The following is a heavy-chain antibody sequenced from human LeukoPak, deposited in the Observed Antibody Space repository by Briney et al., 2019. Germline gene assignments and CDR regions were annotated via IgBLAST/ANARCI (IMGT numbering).Heavy chain of an antibody. CDR1: GGSISSYY. V-gene: IGHV4-59*01. CDR3: ARGLEMATITVDY. CDR2: IYYSGST. Sequence: SETLSLTCTVSGGSISSYYWSWIRQPPGKGLEWIGYIYYSGSTNYNPSLKSRVTISVDTSKNQFSLKLSSVTAADTAVYYCARGLEMATITVDYWGQGTLVTVSS. J-gene: IGHJ4*02. D-gene: IGHD5-24*01.